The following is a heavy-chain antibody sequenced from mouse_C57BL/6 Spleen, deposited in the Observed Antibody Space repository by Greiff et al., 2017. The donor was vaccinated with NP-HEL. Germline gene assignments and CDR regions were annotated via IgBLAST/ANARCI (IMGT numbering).Heavy chain of an antibody. V-gene: IGHV5-16*01. CDR2: INHDGSST. J-gene: IGHJ4*01. CDR1: GFTFSDYY. D-gene: IGHD2-3*01. Sequence: EVQLVEPEGGLVQPGSSMKLSCTASGFTFSDYYMAWVRQVPGKGLEWVANINHDGSSTYYLDSLKSRFIISRDNAKNLLYLQMSSLKSEDTATYYSARVDGIYAMDYWGQGTSVTVSS. CDR3: ARVDGIYAMDY.